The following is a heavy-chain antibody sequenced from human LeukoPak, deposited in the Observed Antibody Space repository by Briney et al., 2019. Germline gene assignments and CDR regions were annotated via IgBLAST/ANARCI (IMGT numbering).Heavy chain of an antibody. CDR2: ISHDGNNK. V-gene: IGHV3-30*18. CDR1: GFPFSDYG. D-gene: IGHD6-13*01. Sequence: PGGSLRLSCAASGFPFSDYGMYWVRQAPGKGLEWLAVISHDGNNKYYADSVKGRITISRDNAKNSLYLQMNSLRAEDTALYYCAKDREAYSSSHNDYWGQGTLVTVSS. J-gene: IGHJ4*02. CDR3: AKDREAYSSSHNDY.